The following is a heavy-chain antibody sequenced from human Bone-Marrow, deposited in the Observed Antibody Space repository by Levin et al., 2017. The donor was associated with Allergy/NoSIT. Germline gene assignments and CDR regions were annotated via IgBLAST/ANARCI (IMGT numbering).Heavy chain of an antibody. CDR2: ISAYNGNT. CDR3: ARDFEYYDYIWGSYRGEKYFDY. Sequence: GESLKISCKASGYTFTSYGISWVRQAPGQGLEWMGWISAYNGNTNYAQKLQGRVTMTTDTSTSTAYMELRSLRSDDTAVYYCARDFEYYDYIWGSYRGEKYFDYWGQGTLVTVSS. D-gene: IGHD3-16*02. J-gene: IGHJ4*02. V-gene: IGHV1-18*01. CDR1: GYTFTSYG.